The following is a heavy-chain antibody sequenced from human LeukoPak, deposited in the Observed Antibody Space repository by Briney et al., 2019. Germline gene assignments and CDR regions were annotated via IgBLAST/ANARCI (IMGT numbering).Heavy chain of an antibody. CDR1: GYTLTELS. CDR2: FDPEDGET. J-gene: IGHJ4*02. V-gene: IGHV1-24*01. CDR3: VRDLGVDTSMIFFDY. D-gene: IGHD5-18*01. Sequence: ASVKVSCKVSGYTLTELSMHWVRQAPGKGLEWMGGFDPEDGETIYAQKFQGRVIMTTDTSTNTAYMELRSLRSDDTAVFYCVRDLGVDTSMIFFDYWGQGTLVTVSS.